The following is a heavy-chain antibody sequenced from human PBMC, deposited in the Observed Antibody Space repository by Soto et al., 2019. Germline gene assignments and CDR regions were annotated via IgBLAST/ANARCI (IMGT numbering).Heavy chain of an antibody. CDR1: GFTFSSYS. V-gene: IGHV3-48*01. CDR2: ISSSSSTI. D-gene: IGHD1-26*01. CDR3: ARDHTTPYYYYGMDV. J-gene: IGHJ6*02. Sequence: GGSLRLSCAASGFTFSSYSMNWVRQAPGKGLEWVSYISSSSSTIYYADSVKGRFTISRDNAKNSLYLQMNSLRAEDTAVYYCARDHTTPYYYYGMDVWGQGTTVTVSS.